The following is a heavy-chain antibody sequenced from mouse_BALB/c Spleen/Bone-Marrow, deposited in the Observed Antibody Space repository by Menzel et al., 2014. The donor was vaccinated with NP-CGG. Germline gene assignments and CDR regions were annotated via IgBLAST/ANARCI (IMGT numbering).Heavy chain of an antibody. CDR1: GYTFTNYW. D-gene: IGHD1-1*01. V-gene: IGHV1S132*01. Sequence: QVQLQQPGAELLKPGASVKLSCKTSGYTFTNYWIQWVKQRPGQGLGWIGEIFPGTATTYYNEKFKGKATLTIDTSSSTAYMQLSSLTSEDSAVYFCARHYYGSSDAMDYWGQGTSVTVSS. CDR2: IFPGTATT. J-gene: IGHJ4*01. CDR3: ARHYYGSSDAMDY.